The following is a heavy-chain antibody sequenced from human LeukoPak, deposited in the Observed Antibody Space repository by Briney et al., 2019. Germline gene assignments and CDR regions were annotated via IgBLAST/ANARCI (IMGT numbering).Heavy chain of an antibody. CDR3: ARGSAAGIQGY. V-gene: IGHV4-59*01. J-gene: IGHJ4*02. CDR1: GGSISSYY. Sequence: SETLSLTCTVSGGSISSYYWSWIRQPPGKGLEWIGYIYYSGSTNYNPSLKSRVTISVDTSKNQFSLKLSSVTAADTAVYYCARGSAAGIQGYWGQGTLVTVSS. CDR2: IYYSGST. D-gene: IGHD6-13*01.